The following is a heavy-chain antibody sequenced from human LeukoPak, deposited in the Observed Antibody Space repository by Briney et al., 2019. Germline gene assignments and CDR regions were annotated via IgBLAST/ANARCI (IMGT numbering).Heavy chain of an antibody. D-gene: IGHD3-3*01. CDR1: GFTFSSYS. Sequence: GESLRLSCAASGFTFSSYSMNWVRQAPGKGLEWVSSISSSSSYIYYADSVKGRFTISRDNAKNSLYLQMNSLRAEDTAVYYCARDDYDFWSGYPQNMDVWGKGTTVTVSS. CDR2: ISSSSSYI. V-gene: IGHV3-21*01. J-gene: IGHJ6*03. CDR3: ARDDYDFWSGYPQNMDV.